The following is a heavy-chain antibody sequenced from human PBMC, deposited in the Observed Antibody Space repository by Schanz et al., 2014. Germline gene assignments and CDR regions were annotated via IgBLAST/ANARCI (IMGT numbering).Heavy chain of an antibody. Sequence: QVQLVQSGAEVKKPGASVRVSCKASGYSFTTYDVNWVRQATGQGLEWMGWMNPTTGNRGYAQNFQGRVTMTRDTSLKTAYMDMTDLKFEEAGLDYCAIHYGDRPLWGQGTLSAVSS. J-gene: IGHJ4*02. CDR1: GYSFTTYD. D-gene: IGHD4-17*01. V-gene: IGHV1-8*01. CDR3: AIHYGDRPL. CDR2: MNPTTGNR.